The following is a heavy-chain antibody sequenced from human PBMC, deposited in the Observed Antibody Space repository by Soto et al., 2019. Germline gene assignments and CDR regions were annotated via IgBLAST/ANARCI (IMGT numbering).Heavy chain of an antibody. Sequence: QVQLVQSGAEVKKPGASVKVSCKASGYTFTSYYMHWVRQAPGQGLEWMGIINPSGGSTSYAQKFQGRVTMTRDTSTSTVYMELSRLRSEDTAVYYCARDQLAGAFDILGQGTMVTVSS. CDR3: ARDQLAGAFDI. CDR1: GYTFTSYY. J-gene: IGHJ3*02. CDR2: INPSGGST. V-gene: IGHV1-46*03. D-gene: IGHD1-1*01.